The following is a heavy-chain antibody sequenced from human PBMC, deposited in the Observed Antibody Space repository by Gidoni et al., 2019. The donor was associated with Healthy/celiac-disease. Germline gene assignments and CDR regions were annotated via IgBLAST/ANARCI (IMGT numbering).Heavy chain of an antibody. D-gene: IGHD2-15*01. J-gene: IGHJ4*02. Sequence: QVELVQSGAEVKKPGASVKVSCKGSGYTVTSQGISWGRQAPGQGLEWMGWITAYNGNTNYAQKLQGRVTMTTDTSTSTAYMELRSLRSGDTAVYYCARDLNGYCSGSSCYSGYWGQGTLVTVSS. CDR3: ARDLNGYCSGSSCYSGY. CDR1: GYTVTSQG. V-gene: IGHV1-18*01. CDR2: ITAYNGNT.